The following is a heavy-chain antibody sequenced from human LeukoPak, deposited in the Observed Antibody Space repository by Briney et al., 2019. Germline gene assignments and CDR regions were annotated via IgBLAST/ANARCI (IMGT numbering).Heavy chain of an antibody. CDR3: ARGRPPLVWLPPYYYYMDV. Sequence: PSETLSLTCTVYGGSFSGYYWSWIRQPPGKGLEWIGEINHSGSTNYNPSINSRVTISVDTSKNQFSLKLSSVTAADTAVYYCARGRPPLVWLPPYYYYMDVWGKGTTVTVSS. D-gene: IGHD3-16*01. CDR2: INHSGST. V-gene: IGHV4-34*01. J-gene: IGHJ6*03. CDR1: GGSFSGYY.